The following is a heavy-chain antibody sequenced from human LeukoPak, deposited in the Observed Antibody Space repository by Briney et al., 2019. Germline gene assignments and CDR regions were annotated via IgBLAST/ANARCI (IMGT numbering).Heavy chain of an antibody. D-gene: IGHD4-17*01. CDR3: AIVQYGDYGNVDY. CDR2: ISSSSSYI. V-gene: IGHV3-21*01. J-gene: IGHJ4*02. Sequence: GGSLRLSCAASGFTFSSYSMNWVRQAPGKGLEWVSSISSSSSYIYYADSVKGRFTISRDNAKNSLYLQMNSLRAEDTAVYYCAIVQYGDYGNVDYWGQGTLVTVSS. CDR1: GFTFSSYS.